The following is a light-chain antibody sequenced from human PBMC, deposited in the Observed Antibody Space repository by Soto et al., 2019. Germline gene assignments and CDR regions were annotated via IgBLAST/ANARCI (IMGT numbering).Light chain of an antibody. CDR3: MQATHWPLT. Sequence: DIQMTQSPSSLSATVGDRVTITCRASQGIRNDLGWYQQKPGKAPKRLIYAASSLQSGVPSRFSGSGSGTEFTLTISRVEAEDVGVYYCMQATHWPLTFGGGTKVDI. V-gene: IGKV1-17*01. CDR1: QGIRND. CDR2: AAS. J-gene: IGKJ4*01.